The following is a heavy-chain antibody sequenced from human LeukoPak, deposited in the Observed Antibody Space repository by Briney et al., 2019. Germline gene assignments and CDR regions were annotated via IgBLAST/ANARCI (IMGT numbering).Heavy chain of an antibody. Sequence: ASVKVSCKASGYTFSNYYIHWVRQAPGQGLEWMGILNPNGGGPSFAQKFQGRVTMTRDMSTTTVYMELSRLRSDDTAVYYCARTLVVINDAFDIWGQGTMVTVSS. J-gene: IGHJ3*02. D-gene: IGHD3-22*01. V-gene: IGHV1-46*01. CDR2: LNPNGGGP. CDR3: ARTLVVINDAFDI. CDR1: GYTFSNYY.